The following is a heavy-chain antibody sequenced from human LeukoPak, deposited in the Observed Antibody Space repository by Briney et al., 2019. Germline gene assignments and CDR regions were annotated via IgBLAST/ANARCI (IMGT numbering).Heavy chain of an antibody. D-gene: IGHD1-26*01. J-gene: IGHJ4*02. V-gene: IGHV4-39*01. CDR2: IYYGGST. CDR3: ARQRELLRPYFDY. CDR1: GGSISSSSYY. Sequence: SETLSLTCTVSGGSISSSSYYWGWIRQPPGKGLEWIGSIYYGGSTYYNPSLKSRVTISVDTSKNQFSLKLSSVTAADTAVYYCARQRELLRPYFDYWGQGTLVTVSS.